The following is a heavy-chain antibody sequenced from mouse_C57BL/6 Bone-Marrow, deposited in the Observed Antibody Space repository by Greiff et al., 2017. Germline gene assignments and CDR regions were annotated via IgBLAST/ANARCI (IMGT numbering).Heavy chain of an antibody. J-gene: IGHJ3*01. CDR1: GFTFSSYG. V-gene: IGHV5-6*01. D-gene: IGHD2-4*01. CDR2: ISSGGSYT. Sequence: EVQGVASGGDLVKPGGSLKLSCAASGFTFSSYGMSWVRQTPDKRLEWVATISSGGSYTYYPDSVKGRFTISRDNAKNTLYLQMSSLKSEDTAMYYCARRDYDWFAYWGQGTLVTVSA. CDR3: ARRDYDWFAY.